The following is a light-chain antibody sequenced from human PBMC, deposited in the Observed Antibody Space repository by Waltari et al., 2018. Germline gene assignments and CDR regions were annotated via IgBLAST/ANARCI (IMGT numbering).Light chain of an antibody. CDR1: QSVATF. Sequence: EIVMTQSPATLSVSPGERATLSCRASQSVATFLGWYQQKPGQAPRLLIYGASTRAPGIPPRFSGSGAGTEVTLTISSLQSEDFGVYYCQQYYNMPRTFGQGTKLEIK. CDR3: QQYYNMPRT. J-gene: IGKJ2*01. V-gene: IGKV3-15*01. CDR2: GAS.